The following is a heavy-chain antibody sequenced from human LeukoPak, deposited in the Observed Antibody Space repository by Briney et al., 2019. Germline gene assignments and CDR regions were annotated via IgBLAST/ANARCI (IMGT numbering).Heavy chain of an antibody. Sequence: GGSLRLSCAASGFTFSSYGMHWVRQAPGKGLEWVAFIRFDGSDKFYADSVKGRFTISRDNSKNTLYLQMNSLTPDDTAVYYCAKDQRRGIAARPGSGTPAAFDIWGQGTMVTVSS. D-gene: IGHD6-6*01. J-gene: IGHJ3*02. CDR1: GFTFSSYG. CDR2: IRFDGSDK. CDR3: AKDQRRGIAARPGSGTPAAFDI. V-gene: IGHV3-30*02.